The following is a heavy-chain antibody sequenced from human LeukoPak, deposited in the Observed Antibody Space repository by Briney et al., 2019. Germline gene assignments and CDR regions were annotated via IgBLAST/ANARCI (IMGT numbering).Heavy chain of an antibody. J-gene: IGHJ4*02. D-gene: IGHD3-10*01. CDR3: ARDAITMVRGGGPFDY. CDR1: GFTFSSYA. Sequence: GGSLRLSCAAPGFTFSSYAMHWVRQAPGKGLEWVAVISYDGSNKYYADSVKGRFTISRDNSKNTLYLQMNSLRAEDTAVYYCARDAITMVRGGGPFDYWGQGTLVTVSS. V-gene: IGHV3-30*04. CDR2: ISYDGSNK.